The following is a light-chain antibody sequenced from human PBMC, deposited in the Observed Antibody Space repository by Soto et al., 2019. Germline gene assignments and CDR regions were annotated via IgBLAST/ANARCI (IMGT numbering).Light chain of an antibody. Sequence: QLVLTQSPSASASLVASVKLTCTLSSGHSSYAIAWHQQQPEKGPRYLMKLDSDGSHTKGDAIPDRFSGSSSGAERYLTISSRQSEDEADYYCQTWGTGIHVVFGGGTQLTVL. J-gene: IGLJ2*01. CDR2: LDSDGSH. CDR3: QTWGTGIHVV. CDR1: SGHSSYA. V-gene: IGLV4-69*01.